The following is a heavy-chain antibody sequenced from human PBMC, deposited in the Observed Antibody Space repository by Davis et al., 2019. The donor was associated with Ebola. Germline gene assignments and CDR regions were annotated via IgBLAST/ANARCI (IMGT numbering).Heavy chain of an antibody. Sequence: MPSETLSLTCAVYGGSFSGYYWSWVRQSPGKGLEWIGEVIDSGITNYNPSLKSRVTISVDTSKNQFSLKLSSVTAADTAVYYRARGPYTVTTLWYYYGMDVWGQGTTVTVSS. D-gene: IGHD4-17*01. CDR2: VIDSGIT. V-gene: IGHV4-34*01. J-gene: IGHJ6*02. CDR1: GGSFSGYY. CDR3: ARGPYTVTTLWYYYGMDV.